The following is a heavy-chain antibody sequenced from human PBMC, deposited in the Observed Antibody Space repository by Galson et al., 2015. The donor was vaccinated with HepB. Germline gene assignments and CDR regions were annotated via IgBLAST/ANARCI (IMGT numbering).Heavy chain of an antibody. CDR1: GYTFTSYG. J-gene: IGHJ5*02. D-gene: IGHD5-24*01. CDR3: ARDSEMLSSDWFDP. V-gene: IGHV1-18*01. CDR2: ISAYHGNT. Sequence: SVKVSCKASGYTFTSYGISWVRQAPGQGLEWMGWISAYHGNTNYAQKLQGRVTMTTDTSTSTAYMELRSLRSDDTAVYYCARDSEMLSSDWFDPWGQGTLVTVSS.